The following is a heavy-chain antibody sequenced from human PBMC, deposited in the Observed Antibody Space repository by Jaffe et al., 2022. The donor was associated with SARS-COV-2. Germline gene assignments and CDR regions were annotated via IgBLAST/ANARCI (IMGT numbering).Heavy chain of an antibody. CDR2: FTSGGLT. J-gene: IGHJ6*02. V-gene: IGHV3-23*01. Sequence: EVQLLESGGGLVQPGGSLRLSCAASGFTFTTYTMTWVRQAPGKGLEWVSAFTSGGLTYYAESVKGRFTISRDNSKNTLYLQMNSLRAEDTAVYYCAAPGMDVWGQGTTVTVSS. CDR3: AAPGMDV. CDR1: GFTFTTYT.